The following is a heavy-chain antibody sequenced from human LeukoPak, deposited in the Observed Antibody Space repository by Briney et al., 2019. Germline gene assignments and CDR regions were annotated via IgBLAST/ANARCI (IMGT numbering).Heavy chain of an antibody. CDR3: AGDIPIWRSSSWYYFDY. D-gene: IGHD6-13*01. J-gene: IGHJ4*02. CDR2: ISAYNGNT. Sequence: GASVKVSCKASGYTFTSYGISWVRQAPGQGLEWMGWISAYNGNTNYAQKLQGRVIMTTDTSTSTAYMELRSLRSDDTAVYYCAGDIPIWRSSSWYYFDYWGQGTLVTVSS. CDR1: GYTFTSYG. V-gene: IGHV1-18*01.